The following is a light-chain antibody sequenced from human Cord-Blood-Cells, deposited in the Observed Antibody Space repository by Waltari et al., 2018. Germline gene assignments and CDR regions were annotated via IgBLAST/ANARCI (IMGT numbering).Light chain of an antibody. Sequence: PSSLSASVGDRVTITCQASQDISNYLNWYQQKPGKAPKLLIYDASNLETGVPSRFSGSGSGTDFTFTISSLQPEDIATYYCQQYDNLPMYTFGQGTKLEIK. V-gene: IGKV1-33*01. CDR3: QQYDNLPMYT. CDR2: DAS. J-gene: IGKJ2*01. CDR1: QDISNY.